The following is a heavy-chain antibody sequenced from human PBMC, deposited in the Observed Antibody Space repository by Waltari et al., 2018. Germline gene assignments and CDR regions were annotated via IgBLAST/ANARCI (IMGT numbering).Heavy chain of an antibody. J-gene: IGHJ2*01. CDR2: ISWNSGSI. CDR3: AKYADRVVVAATWYFDL. D-gene: IGHD2-15*01. V-gene: IGHV3-9*01. CDR1: GFTFDDYA. Sequence: EVQLVESGGGLVQPGRSLRLSCAASGFTFDDYAMHWVRQAPGRGLEWVSGISWNSGSIGYADSVKGRFTISRDNAKNSLYLQMNSLRAEDTALYYCAKYADRVVVAATWYFDLWGRGTLVTVSS.